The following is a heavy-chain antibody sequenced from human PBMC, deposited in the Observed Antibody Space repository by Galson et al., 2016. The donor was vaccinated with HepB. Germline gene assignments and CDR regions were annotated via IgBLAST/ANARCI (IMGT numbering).Heavy chain of an antibody. V-gene: IGHV1-69*13. Sequence: SVKVSCKASGGTFGSSAIHWIRQAPGQGLQWMGGITPLFGTTDYGQTFEGRVSITADDSNDVVYMEMSSLSSEDTATYFCARDESAAHWFFDLWGRGTLITVSS. CDR3: ARDESAAHWFFDL. CDR2: ITPLFGTT. J-gene: IGHJ2*01. CDR1: GGTFGSSA.